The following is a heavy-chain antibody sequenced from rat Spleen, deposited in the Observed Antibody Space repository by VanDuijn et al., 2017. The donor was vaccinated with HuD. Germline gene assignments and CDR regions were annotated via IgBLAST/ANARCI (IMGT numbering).Heavy chain of an antibody. CDR2: ITNTGRRT. V-gene: IGHV5-31*01. CDR1: GFTFNNYW. J-gene: IGHJ1*01. D-gene: IGHD5-1*01. CDR3: VRLLGAPDWYFDF. Sequence: EVQLVESGGGLVQPGRSLKLSCVASGFTFNNYWMTWIRQAPGKGLEWVASITNTGRRTYYPDSVRGRFAISRDTAENTLYLQMDSLRSEDTATYYCVRLLGAPDWYFDFWGPGAMVTVSS.